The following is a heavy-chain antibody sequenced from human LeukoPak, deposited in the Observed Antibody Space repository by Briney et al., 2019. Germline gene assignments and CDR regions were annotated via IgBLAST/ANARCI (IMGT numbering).Heavy chain of an antibody. Sequence: ASVKVSCKASGYTFTGYYIHWVRQAPGQGLEWMGWINPNSGGTNYAHKFQGRVTMTRDTSISTAYMELSRLRSDDTAVYYCARDGLGRYCSGGSCYSGGSDYWGQGTLVTVSS. J-gene: IGHJ4*02. CDR2: INPNSGGT. CDR1: GYTFTGYY. V-gene: IGHV1-2*02. D-gene: IGHD2-15*01. CDR3: ARDGLGRYCSGGSCYSGGSDY.